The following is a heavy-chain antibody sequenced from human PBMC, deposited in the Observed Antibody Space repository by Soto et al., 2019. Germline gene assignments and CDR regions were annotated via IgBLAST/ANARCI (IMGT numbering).Heavy chain of an antibody. Sequence: GASVKVSCKDSGYTYTSNGIIWVRQAPGQGLEWMGYISPSSGVTRYAQNLQGRVTLTTDTSTTTAYMELRSLSSDDTAVYYCAREMWTRTGPQNFFDYWGLGALVTVSS. J-gene: IGHJ4*02. CDR1: GYTYTSNG. V-gene: IGHV1-18*01. CDR3: AREMWTRTGPQNFFDY. D-gene: IGHD2-21*01. CDR2: ISPSSGVT.